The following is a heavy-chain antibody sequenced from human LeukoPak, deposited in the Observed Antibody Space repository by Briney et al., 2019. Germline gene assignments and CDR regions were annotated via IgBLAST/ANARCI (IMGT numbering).Heavy chain of an antibody. CDR2: TYYRSKWYN. Sequence: SQTLSLACAISGDSVSSNSVTWNWIRQSPSRGLEWLGRTYYRSKWYNDYAVSVKSRITINPDTSKNQFSLQLNSVTPEDTAVYYCAREKRDGYNWEYDYWGQGTLVTVSS. CDR1: GDSVSSNSVT. J-gene: IGHJ4*02. D-gene: IGHD5-24*01. V-gene: IGHV6-1*01. CDR3: AREKRDGYNWEYDY.